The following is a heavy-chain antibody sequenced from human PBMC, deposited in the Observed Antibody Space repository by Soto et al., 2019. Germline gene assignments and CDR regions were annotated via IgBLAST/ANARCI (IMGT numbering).Heavy chain of an antibody. D-gene: IGHD2-8*01. CDR2: IIPIFGTA. CDR1: GGTFSRYA. CDR3: ARRLGNGVCGPFDYYCGMDV. J-gene: IGHJ6*02. V-gene: IGHV1-69*12. Sequence: QVQLVQSGAEVKKPGSSVKVSCKASGGTFSRYAISRVRQAPGQGLECMGGIIPIFGTANYAQKFQGRVTTTADESTSTASMERSSLRSEDTAVYDCARRLGNGVCGPFDYYCGMDVWGQGTTVTVSS.